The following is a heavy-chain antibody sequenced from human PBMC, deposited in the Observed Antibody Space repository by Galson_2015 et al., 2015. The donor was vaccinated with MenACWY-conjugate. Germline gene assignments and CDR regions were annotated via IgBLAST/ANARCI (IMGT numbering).Heavy chain of an antibody. CDR1: GFTFSSYW. V-gene: IGHV3-7*03. CDR2: IKQDGSEK. Sequence: SLRLSCAASGFTFSSYWMSWVRQAPGKGLEWVANIKQDGSEKYYVDSVKGRFTISRDNAKNSLYLQMDSLRAEDTAVYYCARSSGWRLLSYFDYWGQGTLVTVSS. CDR3: ARSSGWRLLSYFDY. D-gene: IGHD2-21*01. J-gene: IGHJ4*02.